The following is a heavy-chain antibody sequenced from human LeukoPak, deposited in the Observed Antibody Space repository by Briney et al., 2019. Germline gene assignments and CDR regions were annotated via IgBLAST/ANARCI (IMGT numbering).Heavy chain of an antibody. CDR2: IPGSGGNT. V-gene: IGHV3-23*01. J-gene: IGHJ3*02. CDR1: GFTLSNSG. Sequence: GSLRLSCTASGFTLSNSGMSWVRQAPGKGLEWVSGIPGSGGNTYYADSVRGRFTISRDNSKNTLYLQMNSLRAEDTAVYYCAKSYSGNYNDAFGIWGQGTMVTVSS. D-gene: IGHD1-26*01. CDR3: AKSYSGNYNDAFGI.